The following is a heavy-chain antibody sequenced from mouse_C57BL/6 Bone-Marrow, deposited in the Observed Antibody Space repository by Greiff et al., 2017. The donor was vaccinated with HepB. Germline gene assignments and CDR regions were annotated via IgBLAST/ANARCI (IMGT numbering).Heavy chain of an antibody. D-gene: IGHD3-2*02. Sequence: VQLQQSGAELVKPGASVKLSCKASGYTFTEYTIHWVKQRSGQGLEWIGWFYPGSGSIKYNEKFKDKATLTADKSSSTVYMELSRLTSEDSAVYFCARHEDEDSSDYVKGYAMDYWGQGTSVTVSS. CDR2: FYPGSGSI. V-gene: IGHV1-62-2*01. J-gene: IGHJ4*01. CDR1: GYTFTEYT. CDR3: ARHEDEDSSDYVKGYAMDY.